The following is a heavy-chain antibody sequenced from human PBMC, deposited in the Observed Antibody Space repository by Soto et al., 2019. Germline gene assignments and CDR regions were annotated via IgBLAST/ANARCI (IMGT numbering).Heavy chain of an antibody. J-gene: IGHJ6*02. CDR2: INHNGST. CDR3: ARGAKLKSYYYYYYGMDV. V-gene: IGHV4-34*01. CDR1: GGSFSGYY. Sequence: SETLSLTCAVYGGSFSGYYWSWIRQPPGKGLEWIGEINHNGSTNYNPSLKSRVTISVDTSKNQFSLKLSSVTAADTAVYYCARGAKLKSYYYYYYGMDVWGQGTTVTVSS.